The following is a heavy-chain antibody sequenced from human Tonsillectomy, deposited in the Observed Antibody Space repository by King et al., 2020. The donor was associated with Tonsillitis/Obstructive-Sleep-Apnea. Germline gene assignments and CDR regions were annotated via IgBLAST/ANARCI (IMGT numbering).Heavy chain of an antibody. Sequence: QLVQSGSELKKPGASVKVSYKASGYTFTNYAINWVRQAPGQGLEWMGWINTNTGNPTYAQGFTGRFVFSLDTSVNPAYLQISSLKAEDTALYYCAGGLRLLDYWGQGTLVTVSS. J-gene: IGHJ4*02. CDR2: INTNTGNP. CDR3: AGGLRLLDY. CDR1: GYTFTNYA. D-gene: IGHD3-16*01. V-gene: IGHV7-4-1*02.